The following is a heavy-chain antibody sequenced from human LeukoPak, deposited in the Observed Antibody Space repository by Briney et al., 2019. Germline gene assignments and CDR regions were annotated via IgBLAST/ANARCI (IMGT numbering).Heavy chain of an antibody. CDR2: IYSGGST. V-gene: IGHV3-53*01. CDR3: ARDPDYGDYVSFDY. D-gene: IGHD4-17*01. Sequence: GGSLRLSCAAFGFTVSSNYMSWVRQAPGKGLEWVSVIYSGGSTYYADSVKGRFTISRDNAKNSLYLQMNSLRAEDTAVYYCARDPDYGDYVSFDYWGQGTLVTVSS. CDR1: GFTVSSNY. J-gene: IGHJ4*02.